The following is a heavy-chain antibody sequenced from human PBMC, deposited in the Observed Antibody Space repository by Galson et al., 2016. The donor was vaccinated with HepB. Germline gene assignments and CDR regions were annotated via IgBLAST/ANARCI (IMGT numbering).Heavy chain of an antibody. CDR1: GFTFSSYA. D-gene: IGHD2-2*01. V-gene: IGHV3-64*01. CDR2: ISSNGGST. J-gene: IGHJ6*02. CDR3: ARSLTLYCISTTCYGNYYGIDV. Sequence: SLRLSCAASGFTFSSYAMHWVRQAPGKGLEYVSAISSNGGSTYYANSVKGRFTISRDNSKNTLYLQMGSLRAEDMAVYYCARSLTLYCISTTCYGNYYGIDVLGQGTTVTVSS.